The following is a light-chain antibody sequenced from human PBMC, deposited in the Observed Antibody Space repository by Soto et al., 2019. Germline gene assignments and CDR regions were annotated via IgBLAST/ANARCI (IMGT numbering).Light chain of an antibody. CDR3: QSYDYSLGGYV. Sequence: QSVLTQPTSVSGAPGQRVIISCTGSSSNIGADYDVHWYQQLPGTAPKLLIYGDTNRPSGVPDRFSGSKSGTSASLAITGLQAEDEADYYCQSYDYSLGGYVFGAGTKLTVL. CDR2: GDT. CDR1: SSNIGADYD. J-gene: IGLJ1*01. V-gene: IGLV1-40*01.